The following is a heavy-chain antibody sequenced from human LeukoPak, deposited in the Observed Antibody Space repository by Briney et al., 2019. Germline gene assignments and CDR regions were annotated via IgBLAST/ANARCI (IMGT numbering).Heavy chain of an antibody. CDR2: INEDGSEK. CDR3: ARVSVGAPAFDY. V-gene: IGHV3-7*01. CDR1: GFSCSSYW. D-gene: IGHD1-26*01. Sequence: GESLRLSCSASGFSCSSYWMSWVRQAPGKGLEWVAHINEDGSEKYYVDSVKGRFFISRDNAAKSLSLQMNRLRDADTAVYYCARVSVGAPAFDYWGQGNRVTVSS. J-gene: IGHJ4*02.